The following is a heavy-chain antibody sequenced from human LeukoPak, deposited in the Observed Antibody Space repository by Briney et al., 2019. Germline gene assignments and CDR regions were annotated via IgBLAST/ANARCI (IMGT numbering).Heavy chain of an antibody. CDR1: GYSISSGYY. Sequence: SETLSLTCTVSGYSISSGYYWGWIRQPPGKGLEWIGEINHSGSTNYNPSLKSRVTISVDTSKNQFSLKLSSVTAADTAVYYCARGYSSGYYLRAGGHIDHWGQGTLVTVSS. D-gene: IGHD3-22*01. J-gene: IGHJ4*02. CDR3: ARGYSSGYYLRAGGHIDH. CDR2: INHSGST. V-gene: IGHV4-38-2*02.